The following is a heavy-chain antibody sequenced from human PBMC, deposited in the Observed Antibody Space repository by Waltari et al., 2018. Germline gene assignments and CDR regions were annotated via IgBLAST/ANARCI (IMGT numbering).Heavy chain of an antibody. CDR1: GFSFSHAW. Sequence: EVQMVESGGGLVKPGGSLRLSCAASGFSFSHAWMTWVRQAPGKGWGWVGRSKSEADGGEAHYAAPLKGRFTISRDDSEKTLYLHMENLTPEDTAVYYCATDEQLSEHFQHWGQGTLVNVSS. CDR2: SKSEADGGEA. CDR3: ATDEQLSEHFQH. J-gene: IGHJ1*01. V-gene: IGHV3-15*05. D-gene: IGHD1-1*01.